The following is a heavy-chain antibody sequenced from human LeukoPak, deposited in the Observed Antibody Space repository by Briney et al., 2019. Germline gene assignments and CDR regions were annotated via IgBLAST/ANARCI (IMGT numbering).Heavy chain of an antibody. CDR2: INAGNGNT. V-gene: IGHV1-3*01. CDR1: GYTFTSYA. J-gene: IGHJ4*02. Sequence: ASVKVSCKASGYTFTSYAMHWVRQAPGQRLEWMGWINAGNGNTKYSQKFQGRVTMTRNTSISTAYMELSSLRSEDTAVYYCWYYDSSGYYQNDYWGQGTLVTVSS. D-gene: IGHD3-22*01. CDR3: WYYDSSGYYQNDY.